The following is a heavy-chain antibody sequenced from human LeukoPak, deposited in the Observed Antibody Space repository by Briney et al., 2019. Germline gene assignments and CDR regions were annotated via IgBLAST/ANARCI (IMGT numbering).Heavy chain of an antibody. V-gene: IGHV4-39*01. CDR2: IYYSGST. J-gene: IGHJ4*02. D-gene: IGHD5-24*01. CDR1: GGSISSSSYY. Sequence: SSETLSLTCTVSGGSISSSSYYWGWIRQPPGKGLEWIGSIYYSGSTYYNPSLKSRVTISVDTSKNQFSLKLSFVTAADTAVYYCARGRRDGYNRYYFDYWGQGTLVTVSS. CDR3: ARGRRDGYNRYYFDY.